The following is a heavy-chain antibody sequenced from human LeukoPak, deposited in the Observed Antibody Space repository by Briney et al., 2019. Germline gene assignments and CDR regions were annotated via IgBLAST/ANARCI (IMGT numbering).Heavy chain of an antibody. CDR2: TYYSGST. CDR3: ARSLYYYDSSGQHDAFDI. CDR1: GGSISSGGYY. V-gene: IGHV4-31*03. Sequence: SQTLSLTCTVSGGSISSGGYYWSWIRQHPGRGLEGTGYTYYSGSTYYNPSLKSRVTIPVDTSKNQFSLKLSSVTAADTAVYYCARSLYYYDSSGQHDAFDIWGQGTMVTVSS. J-gene: IGHJ3*02. D-gene: IGHD3-22*01.